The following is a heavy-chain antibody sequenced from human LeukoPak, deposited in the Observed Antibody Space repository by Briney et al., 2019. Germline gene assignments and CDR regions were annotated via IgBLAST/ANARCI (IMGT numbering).Heavy chain of an antibody. CDR2: INSDGINT. CDR3: ASQRDGYIHFDY. J-gene: IGHJ4*02. Sequence: GGSLRLSCAASGFTFSNYWMHWVRQAPGKGLVWVSRINSDGINTSYADSVKGRFTISRDNAKDTLNLQMNSLRAEDTAVYYCASQRDGYIHFDYWGQGTLVTVSS. V-gene: IGHV3-74*01. CDR1: GFTFSNYW. D-gene: IGHD5-24*01.